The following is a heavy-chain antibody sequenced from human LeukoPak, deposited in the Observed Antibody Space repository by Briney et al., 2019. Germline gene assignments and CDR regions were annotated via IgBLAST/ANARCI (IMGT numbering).Heavy chain of an antibody. CDR1: GFTFDDYA. J-gene: IGHJ3*02. CDR3: ARELIVGATFAFDI. Sequence: GGSLRLSCAASGFTFDDYAMHWVRQAPGKGLEWVSGISWNSGSIGYADSVKGRFTISRDNHKNSLYLQMNSLGDEDTAVYYCARELIVGATFAFDIWGQGTMVTVSS. D-gene: IGHD1-26*01. CDR2: ISWNSGSI. V-gene: IGHV3-9*01.